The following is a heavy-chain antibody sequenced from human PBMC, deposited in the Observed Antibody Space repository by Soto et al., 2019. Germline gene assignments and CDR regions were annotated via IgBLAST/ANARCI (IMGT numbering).Heavy chain of an antibody. J-gene: IGHJ4*02. CDR2: IYYSGST. CDR3: ARSLGLRRYFGY. Sequence: KTSETLSLTCTVSGGSISSSSYYWGWIRQPPGKGLEWIGSIYYSGSTYYNPSLKSRVTISVDTSKNQFSLKLSSVTAADTAVYYCARSLGLRRYFGYWGQGTLVTVSS. D-gene: IGHD4-17*01. V-gene: IGHV4-39*01. CDR1: GGSISSSSYY.